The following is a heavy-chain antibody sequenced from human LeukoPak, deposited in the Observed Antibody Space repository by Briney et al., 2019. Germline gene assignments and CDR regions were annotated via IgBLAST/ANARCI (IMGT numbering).Heavy chain of an antibody. CDR3: AKIPYSSGWYVLDDAFDI. V-gene: IGHV3-23*01. Sequence: GGSLRLSCAASGFTFSSYAMSWVRQAPGKGLEWVSAISGSGGSTYYADSVKGRFTISRDNSKTTLYLQMNSLRAEDTAVYPCAKIPYSSGWYVLDDAFDIWGQGTMVTVSS. J-gene: IGHJ3*02. D-gene: IGHD6-19*01. CDR1: GFTFSSYA. CDR2: ISGSGGST.